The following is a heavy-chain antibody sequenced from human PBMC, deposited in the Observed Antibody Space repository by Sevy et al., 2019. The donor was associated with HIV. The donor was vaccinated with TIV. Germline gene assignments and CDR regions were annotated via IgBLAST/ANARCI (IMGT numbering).Heavy chain of an antibody. D-gene: IGHD3-3*01. Sequence: GGSLRLSCAASGFTFSSYAMHWVRQAPGKGLEWVAVISYDGSNKYYADSVKGRFTISRDNLKNTLYLQMNSLRAEDTAVYYCARGPRSGYYTLDYWGQGTLVTVSS. CDR2: ISYDGSNK. V-gene: IGHV3-30-3*01. CDR3: ARGPRSGYYTLDY. J-gene: IGHJ4*02. CDR1: GFTFSSYA.